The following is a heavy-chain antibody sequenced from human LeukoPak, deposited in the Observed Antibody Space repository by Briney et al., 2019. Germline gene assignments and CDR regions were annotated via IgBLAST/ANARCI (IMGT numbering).Heavy chain of an antibody. D-gene: IGHD3-22*01. V-gene: IGHV3-33*06. J-gene: IGHJ4*02. Sequence: GRSLRLSCAASGFTFSSYGMHWVRQAPGKRLEWVAVIWYDGSNKYYADSVKGRFTISRDNSKNTLYLQMNSLRAEDTAVYYCAKDEVLYDSSGYPDYWGQGTLVTVSS. CDR2: IWYDGSNK. CDR1: GFTFSSYG. CDR3: AKDEVLYDSSGYPDY.